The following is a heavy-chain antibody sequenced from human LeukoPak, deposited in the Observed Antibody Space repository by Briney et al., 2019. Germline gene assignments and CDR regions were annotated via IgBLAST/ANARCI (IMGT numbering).Heavy chain of an antibody. V-gene: IGHV3-23*01. CDR2: ISGSGGST. J-gene: IGHJ4*02. D-gene: IGHD3-3*01. Sequence: QPGGSLRPSCAASGFTFSSYAMSWVRQAPGKGLEWVSAISGSGGSTYYADSVKGRFTISRDNSKNTLYLQMNSLRAEDTAVYYCAKVGDYDFWSGFDYWGQGTLVTVSS. CDR1: GFTFSSYA. CDR3: AKVGDYDFWSGFDY.